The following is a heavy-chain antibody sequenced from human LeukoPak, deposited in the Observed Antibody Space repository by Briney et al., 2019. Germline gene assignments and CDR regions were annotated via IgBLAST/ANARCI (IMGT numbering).Heavy chain of an antibody. D-gene: IGHD6-13*01. J-gene: IGHJ3*02. CDR1: GFTFSSYA. CDR2: ISYDGSNK. CDR3: ARSPGGYSSSWYAVGRAFDI. V-gene: IGHV3-30-3*01. Sequence: PGGSLRLSCAASGFTFSSYAMHWVRQAPGKGLEWVAVISYDGSNKYYADSVKGRFTISRDNSKNTLYLQMNSLRAEDTAVYYCARSPGGYSSSWYAVGRAFDIWGQGTMVTVSS.